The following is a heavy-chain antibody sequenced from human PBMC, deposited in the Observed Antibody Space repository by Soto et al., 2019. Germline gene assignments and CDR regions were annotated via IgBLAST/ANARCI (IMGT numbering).Heavy chain of an antibody. CDR3: ARVMRIESNTTVRYYYYYGMDV. D-gene: IGHD4-4*01. CDR2: INHSGST. V-gene: IGHV4-34*01. CDR1: GGSFSGYY. Sequence: KPSETLSLTCAVYGGSFSGYYWSWIRQPPGKGLEWIGEINHSGSTNYNPSLKSRVTISVDTSKNQFSLKLSSVTAADTAVYYCARVMRIESNTTVRYYYYYGMDVWGQGTTVTVSS. J-gene: IGHJ6*02.